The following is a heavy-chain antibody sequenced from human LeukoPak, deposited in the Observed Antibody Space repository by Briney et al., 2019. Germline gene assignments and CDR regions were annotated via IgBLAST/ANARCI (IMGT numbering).Heavy chain of an antibody. CDR2: INSDGSST. CDR1: GFTFSSYW. J-gene: IGHJ3*02. V-gene: IGHV3-74*01. CDR3: ARGETLRYFDWLLLLGDAFDI. D-gene: IGHD3-9*01. Sequence: GGSLRLSCAASGFTFSSYWMHWVRQAPGKGLVWVSRINSDGSSTSYADSVKGRFTISRDSAKNTLYLQMNSLRAEDTAVYYCARGETLRYFDWLLLLGDAFDIWGQGTMVTVSS.